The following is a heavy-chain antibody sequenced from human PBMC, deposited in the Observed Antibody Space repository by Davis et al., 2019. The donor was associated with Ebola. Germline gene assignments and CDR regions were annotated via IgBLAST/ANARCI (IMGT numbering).Heavy chain of an antibody. CDR3: VKDTSSIWFDV. J-gene: IGHJ3*01. Sequence: PGGSLRLSCAASGFTFSHYGMHWVRQAPGKGLEWVAGIWSHGNDYLYADSVRGRFTISRDNSKNTLYLQMNSLRVEDTAIYYCVKDTSSIWFDVWGQGTTVTVSS. D-gene: IGHD6-13*01. CDR1: GFTFSHYG. V-gene: IGHV3-33*06. CDR2: IWSHGNDY.